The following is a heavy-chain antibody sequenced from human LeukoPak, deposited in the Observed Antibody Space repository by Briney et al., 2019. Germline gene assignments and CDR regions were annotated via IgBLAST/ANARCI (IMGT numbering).Heavy chain of an antibody. CDR3: AREKSYGADFDY. CDR1: GFAFSTYW. D-gene: IGHD4-17*01. J-gene: IGHJ4*02. V-gene: IGHV3-7*03. Sequence: GGSLRLSCAASGFAFSTYWMSWVRQAPGKGLEWVANIKQDGNEKYYVDSVKGRFTISRDNAKNSLYLQTNSLRAEDTAVYYCAREKSYGADFDYWGQGTLATVSS. CDR2: IKQDGNEK.